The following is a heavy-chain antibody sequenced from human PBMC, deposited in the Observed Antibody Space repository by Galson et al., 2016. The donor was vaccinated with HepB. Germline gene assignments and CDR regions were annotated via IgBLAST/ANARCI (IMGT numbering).Heavy chain of an antibody. J-gene: IGHJ6*04. V-gene: IGHV3-48*04. CDR3: ARSLAGSNNYGLDV. Sequence: SLRLSCAASGFTFTHGMNWVRQAPGKGLEWVSYISTRSTTIYTADSVEGRFTTSRDNAKNSLFLHMRSLRVEDTAVYYCARSLAGSNNYGLDVWGKGITVTVSS. CDR2: ISTRSTTI. D-gene: IGHD3-10*01. CDR1: GFTFTHG.